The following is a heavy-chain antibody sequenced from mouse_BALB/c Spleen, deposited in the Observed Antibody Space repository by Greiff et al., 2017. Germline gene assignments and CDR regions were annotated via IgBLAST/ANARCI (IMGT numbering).Heavy chain of an antibody. CDR1: GFTFSSYW. CDR3: TGNFPWFAY. CDR2: IRLKSDNYAT. V-gene: IGHV6-3*03. Sequence: EVKVEESGGGLVQPGGSMKLSCVASGFTFSSYWMSWVRQSPEKGLEWVAEIRLKSDNYATHYAESVKGKFTISRDDSKSRLYLQMNSLRTEDTGIYYCTGNFPWFAYWGQGTLSLSLQ. J-gene: IGHJ3*01.